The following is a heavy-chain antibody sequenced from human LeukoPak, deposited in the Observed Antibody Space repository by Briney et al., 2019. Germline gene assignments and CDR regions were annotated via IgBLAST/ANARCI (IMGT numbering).Heavy chain of an antibody. CDR2: IKQDGSET. D-gene: IGHD2-15*01. V-gene: IGHV3-7*05. J-gene: IGHJ4*02. CDR1: GFPFRSYW. CDR3: VRDYCSGVTCYTGY. Sequence: PGGSLRLSCAASGFPFRSYWMSWGRQDPGKRLEWVANIKQDGSETYYVDSVKGRFTISRDNARSSVYLQMNSLRAEDTAVYYCVRDYCSGVTCYTGYWGQGTLVTVSS.